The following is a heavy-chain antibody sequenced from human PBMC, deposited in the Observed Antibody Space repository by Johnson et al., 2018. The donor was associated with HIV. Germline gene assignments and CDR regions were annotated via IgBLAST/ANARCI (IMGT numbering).Heavy chain of an antibody. J-gene: IGHJ3*02. CDR1: GFTFDDYG. Sequence: VQLVESGGVVVQPGGSLRLSCAASGFTFDDYGMRWVRQAPGKGLEWVSGINWNGGSTGYADSVKGRFTISRDNAKNSLYLQMNSLRAEDTALYYCARRDGFDYGNAFDIWGQGTMVTVSS. V-gene: IGHV3-20*04. CDR3: ARRDGFDYGNAFDI. CDR2: INWNGGST. D-gene: IGHD5-12*01.